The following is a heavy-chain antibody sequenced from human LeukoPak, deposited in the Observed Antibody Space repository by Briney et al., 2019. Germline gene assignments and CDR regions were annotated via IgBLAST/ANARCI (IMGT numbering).Heavy chain of an antibody. CDR1: GGSISSSSYY. CDR2: IYYSGST. J-gene: IGHJ5*02. Sequence: SETLSLTCTVSGGSISSSSYYWGWIRQPPGKGLEWIGSIYYSGSTYYNPSLKSRVTISVDTSKNQFSLKLSSVTAADTAVYYCARIDIVVVPAQIGGWFDPWGQGTLVTVSS. D-gene: IGHD2-2*01. CDR3: ARIDIVVVPAQIGGWFDP. V-gene: IGHV4-39*01.